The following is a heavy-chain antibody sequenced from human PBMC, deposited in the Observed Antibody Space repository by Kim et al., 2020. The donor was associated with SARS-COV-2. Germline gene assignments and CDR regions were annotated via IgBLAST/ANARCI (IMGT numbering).Heavy chain of an antibody. CDR2: ISAYNGNT. Sequence: ASVKVSCKASGYTFTSYGISWVRQAPGQGLEWMGWISAYNGNTNYAQKLQGRVTMTTDTSTSTAYMELRSLRSDDTAVYYCASNLAEWFGVTPHYYGMDVWGQGTTVTVSS. CDR1: GYTFTSYG. CDR3: ASNLAEWFGVTPHYYGMDV. J-gene: IGHJ6*02. V-gene: IGHV1-18*04. D-gene: IGHD3-10*01.